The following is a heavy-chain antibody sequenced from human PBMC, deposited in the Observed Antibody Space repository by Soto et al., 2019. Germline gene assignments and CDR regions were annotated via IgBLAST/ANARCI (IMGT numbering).Heavy chain of an antibody. Sequence: RSLTCAVYGGSFSGYYWSWIRQPPGKGLEWIGEINHSGSTNYNPSLKSRVTISVDTSKNQFSLKLSSVTAADTAVYYCARGSVNFDYWGQGTLVTVPS. CDR1: GGSFSGYY. CDR2: INHSGST. V-gene: IGHV4-34*01. CDR3: ARGSVNFDY. J-gene: IGHJ4*02.